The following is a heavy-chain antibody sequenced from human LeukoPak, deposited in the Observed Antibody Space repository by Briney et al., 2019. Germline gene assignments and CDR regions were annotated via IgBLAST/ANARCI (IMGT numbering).Heavy chain of an antibody. J-gene: IGHJ5*02. CDR3: ARALPHRRLMNTTMEQHWFDP. Sequence: ASVKVSCKASGYTFTSYFMHWVRQAPGQGLEWMGLINPSGGSTRYAQKFQGRVTMTRDMSTSTVYMELSSLRSEDTAVYYCARALPHRRLMNTTMEQHWFDPWGQGTLVTVSS. D-gene: IGHD5-18*01. CDR2: INPSGGST. CDR1: GYTFTSYF. V-gene: IGHV1-46*01.